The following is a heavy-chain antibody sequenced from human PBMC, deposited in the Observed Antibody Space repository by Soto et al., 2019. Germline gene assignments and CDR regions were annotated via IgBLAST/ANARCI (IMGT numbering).Heavy chain of an antibody. D-gene: IGHD2-2*01. CDR1: GGSIRSSSYY. CDR2: IYYSGST. Sequence: QLQLQESGPGLVKPSETLSLTCTVSGGSIRSSSYYWGWIRQPPGKGLEWIGTIYYSGSTYYNPSLKSRVTIAVDTSKNQFSLRLTSVTAADTAVYYCARHLYCSSTSCYAGGYYFDYWGQGTLVTVSS. CDR3: ARHLYCSSTSCYAGGYYFDY. V-gene: IGHV4-39*01. J-gene: IGHJ4*02.